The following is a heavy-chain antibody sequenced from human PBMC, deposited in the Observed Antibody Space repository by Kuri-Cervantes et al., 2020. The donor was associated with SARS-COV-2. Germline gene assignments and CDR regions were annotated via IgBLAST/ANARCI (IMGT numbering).Heavy chain of an antibody. CDR3: AQMSPRLGIYYYGMDV. V-gene: IGHV2-70*04. D-gene: IGHD7-27*01. Sequence: SGPTLVKPTQTLTLTCTFSGFSFSTSGMRVSWIRQPPGKALEWLARIDWDDDKYYSTSLKTRLSISEDTSKNQVVLTMTNMDPVDTATYYCAQMSPRLGIYYYGMDVWGQGTTVTVSS. CDR1: GFSFSTSGMR. CDR2: IDWDDDK. J-gene: IGHJ6*02.